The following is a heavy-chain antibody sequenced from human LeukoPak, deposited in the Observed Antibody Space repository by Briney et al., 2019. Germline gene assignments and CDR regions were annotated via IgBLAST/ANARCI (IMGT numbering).Heavy chain of an antibody. J-gene: IGHJ4*02. CDR2: ISSSGSTI. D-gene: IGHD1-1*01. Sequence: PGGSLRLSCAASGFTFSSYEMNWLRQAPGKGLEWVSYISSSGSTIYYADSVKGRFTISRDNAKNSLYLQMNSLRAEDTAVYYCARDLNWNPLDYWGQGTLVTVSS. CDR1: GFTFSSYE. CDR3: ARDLNWNPLDY. V-gene: IGHV3-48*03.